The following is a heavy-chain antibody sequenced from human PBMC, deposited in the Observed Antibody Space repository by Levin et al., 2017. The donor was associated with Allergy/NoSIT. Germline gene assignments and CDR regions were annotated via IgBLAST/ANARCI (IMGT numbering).Heavy chain of an antibody. D-gene: IGHD4/OR15-4a*01. J-gene: IGHJ6*02. V-gene: IGHV1-18*01. CDR1: GYSFHKYG. Sequence: SGGSLRLSCKASGYSFHKYGISWVRQAPGQGLEWMGWINGYNGNTDYAQTVQGRVSMTRDTSTNTAYMELRGLKSDDTAVYYCARRFGATYDGFYYYSMDVWGQGTTVIVSS. CDR3: ARRFGATYDGFYYYSMDV. CDR2: INGYNGNT.